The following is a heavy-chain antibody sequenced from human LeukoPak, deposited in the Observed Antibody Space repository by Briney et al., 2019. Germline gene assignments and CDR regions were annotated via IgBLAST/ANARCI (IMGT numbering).Heavy chain of an antibody. Sequence: GGSLRLSCAASTFTFSNYWMSWVRQAPGKGLEWVSAISSGGGGTYFADSVKGRFTISRDNSKNMLYLQMNSLRAEDTAVYYCAKTSGGNYWGQGTLVTVST. CDR2: ISSGGGGT. J-gene: IGHJ4*02. CDR1: TFTFSNYW. V-gene: IGHV3-23*01. D-gene: IGHD4-23*01. CDR3: AKTSGGNY.